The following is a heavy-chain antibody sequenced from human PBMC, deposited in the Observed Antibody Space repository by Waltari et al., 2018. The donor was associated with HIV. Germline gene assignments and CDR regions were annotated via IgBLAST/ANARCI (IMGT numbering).Heavy chain of an antibody. CDR2: IYHSGST. CDR3: ARVQTSVVPAATTDFWFDP. V-gene: IGHV4-30-2*01. J-gene: IGHJ5*02. Sequence: QLQLQESGSGLVKPSQTLSLTCAVSGGSISSGGYSWSWIRQPPGKGLEWIGYIYHSGSTYYNPSLKSRVTISVDRSKNQFSLKLSSVTAADTAVYYCARVQTSVVPAATTDFWFDPWGQGTLVTVSS. CDR1: GGSISSGGYS. D-gene: IGHD2-2*01.